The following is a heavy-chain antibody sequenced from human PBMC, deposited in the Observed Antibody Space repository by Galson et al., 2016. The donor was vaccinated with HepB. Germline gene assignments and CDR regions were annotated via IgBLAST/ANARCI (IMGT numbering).Heavy chain of an antibody. CDR1: GGSISAYY. D-gene: IGHD3-9*01. CDR3: ARQGYNILTGYINYFDY. Sequence: SETLSLTCTVSGGSISAYYWTWIRQSPGKGLEWIGTIYYSGSTYYNPSLKSRVTISVDTSKNQFSLKLSSVTAADTAMYYCARQGYNILTGYINYFDYWGQGTLVTVSS. V-gene: IGHV4-59*04. J-gene: IGHJ4*02. CDR2: IYYSGST.